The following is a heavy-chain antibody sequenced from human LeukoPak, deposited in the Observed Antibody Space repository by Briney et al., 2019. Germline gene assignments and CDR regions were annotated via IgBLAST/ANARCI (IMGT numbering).Heavy chain of an antibody. Sequence: ASVNVSFKASVCTFIDYYMHWVRQPPGQGVEWMGWINPDSGVTNYPQKFQGRVTMTRDTSISTAYMELTRLKSDDTAVYYCARDGTFDIWGQGTMVTVSS. CDR2: INPDSGVT. V-gene: IGHV1-2*02. CDR1: VCTFIDYY. J-gene: IGHJ3*02. D-gene: IGHD2-15*01. CDR3: ARDGTFDI.